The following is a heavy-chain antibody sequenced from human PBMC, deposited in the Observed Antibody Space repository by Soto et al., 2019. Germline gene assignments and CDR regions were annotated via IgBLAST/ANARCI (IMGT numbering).Heavy chain of an antibody. V-gene: IGHV3-13*01. D-gene: IGHD1-26*01. CDR2: IGTAGDT. J-gene: IGHJ3*02. Sequence: GESLKISCAASGFTFSSYDMHWVRQATGKGLEWVSAIGTAGDTYYPGSVKGRFTISRENAKNSLYLQMNSLRAGDTAVYYCARGDRSEDAFDIWGQGTMVTVSS. CDR1: GFTFSSYD. CDR3: ARGDRSEDAFDI.